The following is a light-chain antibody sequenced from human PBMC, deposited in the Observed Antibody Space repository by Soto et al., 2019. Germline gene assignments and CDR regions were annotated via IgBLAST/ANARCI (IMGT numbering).Light chain of an antibody. J-gene: IGKJ4*01. Sequence: IVLTHSAAIPYSSREGTTTFCWRASLSGSSFFAWYQQKPGQTTRLLIYDASNRATGIPARFSGSGSGTDFTLTISSLEPEDFAVYYCQQRSNWPPLTFGGGTKVEIK. CDR2: DAS. V-gene: IGKV3-11*01. CDR1: LSGSSF. CDR3: QQRSNWPPLT.